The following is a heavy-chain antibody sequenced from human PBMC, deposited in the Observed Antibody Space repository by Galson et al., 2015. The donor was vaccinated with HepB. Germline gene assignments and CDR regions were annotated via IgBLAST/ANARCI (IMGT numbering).Heavy chain of an antibody. CDR2: VIPLYEKT. J-gene: IGHJ6*02. D-gene: IGHD2-2*01. Sequence: SVKVSCKASGGTLGNYALSWVRQAPGQGLEWVGGVIPLYEKTTYARKFEGRVTIVADTSTNTAYLELGRLTLEDTAVYYCARELGVLATYMPRYLYFVMDVWGQGTAVIVSS. CDR3: ARELGVLATYMPRYLYFVMDV. CDR1: GGTLGNYA. V-gene: IGHV1-69*06.